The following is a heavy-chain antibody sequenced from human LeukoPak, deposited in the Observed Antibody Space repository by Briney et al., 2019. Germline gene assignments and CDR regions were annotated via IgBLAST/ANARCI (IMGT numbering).Heavy chain of an antibody. CDR3: ARRAGEYSHPYDY. D-gene: IGHD4-17*01. J-gene: IGHJ4*02. V-gene: IGHV3-53*01. CDR1: GFTVSSNS. CDR2: IYSGGNT. Sequence: GGSLRLSCTVSGFTVSSNSMSWVRQAPGKGLEWVSFIYSGGNTHYSDSVKGRFTISRDNSKNTLYLQMNTLRAEDTAVYYCARRAGEYSHPYDYWGQGTLVTVSS.